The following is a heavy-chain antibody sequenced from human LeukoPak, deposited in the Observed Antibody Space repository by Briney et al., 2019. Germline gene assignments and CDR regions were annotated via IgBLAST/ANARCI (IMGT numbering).Heavy chain of an antibody. Sequence: GSXXXSCAXXGFTXSXXWMHWVXXAPXXGLXXVSRXNSDGSSTSYADSVKGRFTISRDNAKNTLYLQMNSLRAEDTAVYYCAKGRDNYESSVPYNWFNPWGQGTLVTVSS. CDR3: AKGRDNYESSVPYNWFNP. D-gene: IGHD3-22*01. CDR1: GFTXSXXW. CDR2: XNSDGSST. J-gene: IGHJ5*02. V-gene: IGHV3-74*01.